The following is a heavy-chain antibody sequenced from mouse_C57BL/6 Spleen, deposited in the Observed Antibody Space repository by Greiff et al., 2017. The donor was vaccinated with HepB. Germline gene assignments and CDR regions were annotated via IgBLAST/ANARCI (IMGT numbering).Heavy chain of an antibody. CDR2: FNPYNGGT. J-gene: IGHJ4*01. CDR1: GYTFTDYY. Sequence: EVQLQQSGPVLVKPGASVKMSCKASGYTFTDYYMNWVKQSHGKSLEWIGVFNPYNGGTSYNQKFKGKATLTVGKSSSTAYMELNSLTSEDSAVYYCARGMDYDYFCYAMDYWGQGTSVTVSS. D-gene: IGHD2-4*01. CDR3: ARGMDYDYFCYAMDY. V-gene: IGHV1-19*01.